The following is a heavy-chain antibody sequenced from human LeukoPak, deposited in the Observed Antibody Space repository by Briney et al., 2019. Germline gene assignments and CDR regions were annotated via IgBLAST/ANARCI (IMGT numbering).Heavy chain of an antibody. V-gene: IGHV1-2*02. Sequence: ASVEVSCKASGYTFTDYYIHWVRQAPGQGLEWMGWVSPSSGGTLYAQEFQGRVTLTGDTSISTAYMELSSLRSDDTAVYFCAIRRRSGWPFDFWGQGSLVTVSS. CDR3: AIRRRSGWPFDF. J-gene: IGHJ4*02. D-gene: IGHD6-19*01. CDR1: GYTFTDYY. CDR2: VSPSSGGT.